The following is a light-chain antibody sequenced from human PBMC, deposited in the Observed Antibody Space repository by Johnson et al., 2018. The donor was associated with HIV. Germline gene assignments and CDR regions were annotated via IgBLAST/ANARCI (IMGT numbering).Light chain of an antibody. J-gene: IGLJ1*01. CDR1: SSNIGAGYD. V-gene: IGLV1-40*01. CDR3: QSYDHALRGWKR. Sequence: QSVLTQPPSVSGAPGQRVTISCPGSSSNIGAGYDVHWYQQFPGTAPKLLIYGNDTRPSWVPDRFPGSKSGTSAPLAFPGLQADDGADYSCQSYDHALRGWKRFGTGIEVTVL. CDR2: GND.